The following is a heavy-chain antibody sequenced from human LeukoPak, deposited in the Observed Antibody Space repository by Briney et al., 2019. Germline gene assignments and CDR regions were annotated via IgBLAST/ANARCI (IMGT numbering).Heavy chain of an antibody. CDR2: INPNSGGT. CDR3: ARGGRLRYFDWLLGFDY. J-gene: IGHJ4*02. Sequence: ASVTVSCKASGGTFSSYAISWVRQAPGQGLEWMGWINPNSGGTNYAQKFQGRVTMTRDTSISTAYMELSRLRSDDTAVYYCARGGRLRYFDWLLGFDYWGQGTLVTVSS. CDR1: GGTFSSYA. V-gene: IGHV1-2*02. D-gene: IGHD3-9*01.